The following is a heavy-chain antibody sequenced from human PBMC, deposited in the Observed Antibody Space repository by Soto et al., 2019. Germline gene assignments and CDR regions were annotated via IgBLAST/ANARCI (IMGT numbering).Heavy chain of an antibody. V-gene: IGHV4-4*07. D-gene: IGHD6-13*01. CDR2: VSSTGSS. Sequence: ETLSLTCTVSGGSISKYYWSWIRQSAEKRLEWIGRVSSTGSSYYNPSLKSRVTISVDTSKNQVALNLTSVTAADAAVYYCARGVPAAGTDWFDPWGQGTLVTVSS. J-gene: IGHJ5*02. CDR1: GGSISKYY. CDR3: ARGVPAAGTDWFDP.